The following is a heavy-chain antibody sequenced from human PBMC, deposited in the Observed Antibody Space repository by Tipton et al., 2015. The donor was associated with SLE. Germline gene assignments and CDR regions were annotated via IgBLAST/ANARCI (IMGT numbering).Heavy chain of an antibody. D-gene: IGHD5-18*01. Sequence: TLSLTCTVSGGSISSSSYYWGWIRQPPGKGLEWIGRSYYSGSTYYNPSHKSRVTISVDTSKNHFSLRLSSVPAAGTAVYYCARRYPHRGYSYGQDWFDPWGQGTLVTVSS. CDR1: GGSISSSSYY. V-gene: IGHV4-39*02. J-gene: IGHJ5*02. CDR2: SYYSGST. CDR3: ARRYPHRGYSYGQDWFDP.